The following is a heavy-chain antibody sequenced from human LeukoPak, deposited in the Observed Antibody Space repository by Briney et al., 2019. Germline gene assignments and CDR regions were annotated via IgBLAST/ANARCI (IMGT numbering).Heavy chain of an antibody. Sequence: ASVKVSCKASGYTFTNYYIHWVRRAPGQGLEWMGLINPGGGNTNYAQNFQGRVTMTRDTSTSTIYMELSSLRSEDTAIYYCARIRDGYNDAYDIWGQGTVVTVPS. J-gene: IGHJ3*02. D-gene: IGHD5-24*01. CDR3: ARIRDGYNDAYDI. CDR1: GYTFTNYY. V-gene: IGHV1-46*01. CDR2: INPGGGNT.